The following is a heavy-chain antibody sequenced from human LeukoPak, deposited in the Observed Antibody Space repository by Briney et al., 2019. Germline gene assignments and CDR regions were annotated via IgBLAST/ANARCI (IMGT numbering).Heavy chain of an antibody. Sequence: PGGSLRLSCAASGFTFSNAWLSWVRQAPGKGLEWVGRIKRRTDGGTTDYAAPVKGRFTISRDDSNNTLYLQVNSLETEDTAVYYCTTVWSSGSLGYWGQGTLVTVSS. V-gene: IGHV3-15*01. CDR2: IKRRTDGGTT. J-gene: IGHJ4*02. CDR3: TTVWSSGSLGY. D-gene: IGHD3-22*01. CDR1: GFTFSNAW.